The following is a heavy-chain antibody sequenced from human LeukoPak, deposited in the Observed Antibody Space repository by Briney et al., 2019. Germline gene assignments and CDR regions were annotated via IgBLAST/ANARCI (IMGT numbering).Heavy chain of an antibody. CDR1: GGSISSYY. D-gene: IGHD3-22*01. J-gene: IGHJ4*02. CDR3: ASGYYYDSSGYYFDY. Sequence: SETLSLTCTVSGGSISSYYWSWIRQPPGKGLEWIGYIYYSGSTNYNPSLKSRVTISVGTSKNQFSLKLSSVTAADTAVYYCASGYYYDSSGYYFDYWGQGTLVTVSS. CDR2: IYYSGST. V-gene: IGHV4-59*01.